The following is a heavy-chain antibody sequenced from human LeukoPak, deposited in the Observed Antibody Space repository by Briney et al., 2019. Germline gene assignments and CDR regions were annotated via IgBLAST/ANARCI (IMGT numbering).Heavy chain of an antibody. CDR3: ARSGWFGELFPKYYFDY. CDR2: IYYSGST. J-gene: IGHJ4*02. V-gene: IGHV4-59*08. Sequence: SETLSLTCTVSGGSISSYYWSWIRQPPGKGLEWIGYIYYSGSTNYNPSLKSRVTISVDTSKNQFSLKLSSVTAADTAVYYCARSGWFGELFPKYYFDYWGQGTLVTVSS. D-gene: IGHD3-10*01. CDR1: GGSISSYY.